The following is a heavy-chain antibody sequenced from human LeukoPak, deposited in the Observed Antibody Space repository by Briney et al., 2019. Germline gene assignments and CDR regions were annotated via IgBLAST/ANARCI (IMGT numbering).Heavy chain of an antibody. CDR2: IKQDGSEK. Sequence: PGGSLRLSFAASGFTFSSYWMSWVRQAPGKGLEWVANIKQDGSEKYYVDSVKGRFTISRDNAKNSLYLQMNSLRAEDTAVYYCARDYYYDSSGYLDYWGQGTLVTVSS. D-gene: IGHD3-22*01. V-gene: IGHV3-7*01. CDR3: ARDYYYDSSGYLDY. CDR1: GFTFSSYW. J-gene: IGHJ4*02.